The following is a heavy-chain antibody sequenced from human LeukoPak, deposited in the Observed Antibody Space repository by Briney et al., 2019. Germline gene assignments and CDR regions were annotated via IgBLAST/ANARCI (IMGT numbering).Heavy chain of an antibody. V-gene: IGHV4-61*02. Sequence: SQTLSLTCTVAGGSISSGSYYWTWIRQPAGKGLEWIRRIDSSGSTNYNPSLKDRVTITVDTSKDQFSLKLSSVTAADTAVYYCAREYITGTSGGPDHFDYWGQGTLVTVSS. D-gene: IGHD1-20*01. CDR2: IDSSGST. J-gene: IGHJ4*02. CDR3: AREYITGTSGGPDHFDY. CDR1: GGSISSGSYY.